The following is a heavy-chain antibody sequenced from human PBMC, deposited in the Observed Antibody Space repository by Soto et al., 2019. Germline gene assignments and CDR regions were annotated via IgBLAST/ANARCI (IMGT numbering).Heavy chain of an antibody. Sequence: SETLSLTCTVSGGSISSGGYYWSWIRQHPGKGLEWIGYIYYSGSTYYNPSLKSRVTISVDTSKNQFSLKLSSVTAADTAVYYCAREGLGYSSSWYAIGSGWFDPWGQGTLVTVSS. D-gene: IGHD6-13*01. CDR2: IYYSGST. CDR1: GGSISSGGYY. J-gene: IGHJ5*02. CDR3: AREGLGYSSSWYAIGSGWFDP. V-gene: IGHV4-31*03.